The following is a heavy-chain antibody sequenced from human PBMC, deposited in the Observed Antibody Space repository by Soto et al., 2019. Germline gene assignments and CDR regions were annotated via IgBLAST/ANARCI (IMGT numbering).Heavy chain of an antibody. Sequence: SETLCLTCTVSGGSISSYYWSWIRQPPGKGLEWIGYIYYSGSTNYNPSLKSRVTISVDTSKNQFSLKLSSVTAADTAVYYCARGSVGYCSGGSCYPNFDYWGQGTLVTVSS. D-gene: IGHD2-15*01. CDR3: ARGSVGYCSGGSCYPNFDY. V-gene: IGHV4-59*01. CDR2: IYYSGST. CDR1: GGSISSYY. J-gene: IGHJ4*02.